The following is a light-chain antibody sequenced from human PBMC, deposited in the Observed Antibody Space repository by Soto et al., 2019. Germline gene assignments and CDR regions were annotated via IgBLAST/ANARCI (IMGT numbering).Light chain of an antibody. J-gene: IGLJ1*01. Sequence: QSALTQPASVSGSPGQSITISCTGTSSDIGAYNFVSWYQHHPGKAPKLLIYEDAYRPSGISNRFSGSKSANTASLTISGLQAEDEADYFCTSYRSATAPPYVFGSGTKLTVL. CDR3: TSYRSATAPPYV. CDR2: EDA. CDR1: SSDIGAYNF. V-gene: IGLV2-14*01.